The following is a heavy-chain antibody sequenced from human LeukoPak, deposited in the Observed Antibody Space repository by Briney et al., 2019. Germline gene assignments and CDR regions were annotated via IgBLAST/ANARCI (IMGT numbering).Heavy chain of an antibody. V-gene: IGHV3-74*01. CDR1: GFTFSSSW. CDR2: INADGRNT. CDR3: VKERGVGDTDH. J-gene: IGHJ4*02. Sequence: GGSLRLSCAASGFTFSSSWMHWVRHVPGKGLVWVSVINADGRNTTYADSVKGRFTISRDNAKNTLYLQMSSLRAEDTAIYYCVKERGVGDTDHWGQGTLVTVSS. D-gene: IGHD3-10*01.